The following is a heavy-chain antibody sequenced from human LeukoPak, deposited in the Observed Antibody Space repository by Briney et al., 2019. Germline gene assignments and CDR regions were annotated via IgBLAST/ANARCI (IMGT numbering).Heavy chain of an antibody. Sequence: GGSLRLSCAASGFTLSSYTMNWVRQAPGKGLEWGSYISGPSSTMYYADSVKGRFTISRDNAKHSLYLQMNSLRDEDTAVYYCAAPGYSSGWTPLDYWGLGTLVTVSS. J-gene: IGHJ4*02. CDR1: GFTLSSYT. V-gene: IGHV3-48*02. D-gene: IGHD6-19*01. CDR2: ISGPSSTM. CDR3: AAPGYSSGWTPLDY.